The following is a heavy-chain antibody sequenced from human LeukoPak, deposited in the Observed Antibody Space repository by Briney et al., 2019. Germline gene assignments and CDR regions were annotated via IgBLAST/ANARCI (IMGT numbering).Heavy chain of an antibody. CDR1: SGSISSYY. CDR2: IYYSGST. CDR3: ARGKTYYDISKDAFDI. J-gene: IGHJ3*02. D-gene: IGHD3-22*01. Sequence: SETLSLTCTVSSGSISSYYWSWIRQPPGKGLEWIGYIYYSGSTNYNPSLKSRVTISVDTSKNQFSLKLSSVTAADTAVYYCARGKTYYDISKDAFDIWGQGAMVTVSS. V-gene: IGHV4-59*01.